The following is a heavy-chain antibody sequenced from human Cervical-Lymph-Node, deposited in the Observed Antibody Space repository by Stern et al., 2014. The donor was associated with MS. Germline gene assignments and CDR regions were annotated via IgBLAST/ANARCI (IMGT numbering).Heavy chain of an antibody. V-gene: IGHV1-69*01. CDR1: GGTLSNSG. J-gene: IGHJ4*02. CDR2: VITTFASV. CDR3: ARDRNGEGIMAY. Sequence: VQLVESGAEVKKPGSSVKVSCKASGGTLSNSGITWARQAPGQGLDWMGGVITTFASVNVAQKFQGRLTITADEATNTVYMELSSLRSDDTAVYYCARDRNGEGIMAYWGQGTLVTVSS. D-gene: IGHD3-16*01.